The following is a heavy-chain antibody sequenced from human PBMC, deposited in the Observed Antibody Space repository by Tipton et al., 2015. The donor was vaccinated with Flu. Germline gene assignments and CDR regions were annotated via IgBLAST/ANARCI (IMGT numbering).Heavy chain of an antibody. J-gene: IGHJ6*03. CDR2: IIPIFGTA. Sequence: QLVQSGAEVKKPGSSVKVSCKASGGTFSSYAISWVRQAPGQGLEWMGGIIPIFGTANYAQKFQGRVTITADESTSTAYMELSSLRSEDTAVYYCATSSSWYERNYYYYMDVWGKGTTVTVSS. D-gene: IGHD6-13*01. CDR3: ATSSSWYERNYYYYMDV. V-gene: IGHV1-69*01. CDR1: GGTFSSYA.